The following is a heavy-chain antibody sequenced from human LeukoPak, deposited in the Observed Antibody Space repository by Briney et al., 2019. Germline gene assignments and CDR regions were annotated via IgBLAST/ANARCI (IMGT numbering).Heavy chain of an antibody. J-gene: IGHJ4*02. CDR3: AKRGVVIRVILVGFHKEAYYFDS. D-gene: IGHD3-22*01. CDR1: GFTFSSYA. V-gene: IGHV3-30*07. Sequence: GGSLRLSCAASGFTFSSYAMHWVRQAPGKGLEWVAVISYDGSNKYYADSVEGRFTISRDNSKNTLYLQMTSLGAEDTAVYFCAKRGVVIRVILVGFHKEAYYFDSWGQGALVTVSS. CDR2: ISYDGSNK.